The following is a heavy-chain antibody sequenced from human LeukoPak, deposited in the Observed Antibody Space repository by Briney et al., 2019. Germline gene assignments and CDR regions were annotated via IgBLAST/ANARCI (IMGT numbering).Heavy chain of an antibody. CDR1: GFTFSSYA. J-gene: IGHJ3*02. CDR3: AKSWWYSRAPDAFDI. CDR2: ISSNGGST. Sequence: GGSLRLSCAASGFTFSSYAMHWVRQAPGKGLEYVSAISSNGGSTYYADSVKGRFTISRDNSKNTLYLQMSSLRAEDTAVYYCAKSWWYSRAPDAFDIWGQGTMVTVSS. D-gene: IGHD1-14*01. V-gene: IGHV3-64D*09.